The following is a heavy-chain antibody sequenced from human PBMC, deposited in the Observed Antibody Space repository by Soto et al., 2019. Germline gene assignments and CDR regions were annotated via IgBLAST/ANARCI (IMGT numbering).Heavy chain of an antibody. J-gene: IGHJ4*02. CDR2: INAGNGNT. V-gene: IGHV1-3*01. CDR1: GYTFTSYA. CDR3: ARKGGGSGYCFDY. D-gene: IGHD3-22*01. Sequence: ASVKVSCKASGYTFTSYAMHWVRQAPGQRLEWMGWINAGNGNTKYSQKFQGRVTITRDTSASTAYMGLSSLRSEDTAVYYCARKGGGSGYCFDYWGQGTLVTVSS.